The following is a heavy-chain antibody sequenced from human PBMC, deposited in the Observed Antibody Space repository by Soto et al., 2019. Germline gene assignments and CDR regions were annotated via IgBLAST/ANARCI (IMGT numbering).Heavy chain of an antibody. J-gene: IGHJ5*02. D-gene: IGHD3-3*01. CDR3: ARRGGVFGVEINWFDP. Sequence: SETLSLTCTVSGGSISSSSYYWGWIRQPPGKGLEWIGSIYYSGSTYYNPSLKSRVTISVDTSKNQFSLKLSSVTAADTAVYYCARRGGVFGVEINWFDPWGQGTLVTVSS. CDR1: GGSISSSSYY. V-gene: IGHV4-39*01. CDR2: IYYSGST.